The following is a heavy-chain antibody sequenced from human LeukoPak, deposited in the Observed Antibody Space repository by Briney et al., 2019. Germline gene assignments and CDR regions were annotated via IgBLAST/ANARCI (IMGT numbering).Heavy chain of an antibody. CDR2: INSDGSST. D-gene: IGHD4-17*01. Sequence: GGSLRLSCAASGFTFSSYWMHWVRQAPGKGLVWVSRINSDGSSTSYADSVKGRFTISRDNAKNSLYLQMNSLRAEDTAVYYCAPSVMIPTGDWFDPWGQGTLVTVSS. J-gene: IGHJ5*02. CDR3: APSVMIPTGDWFDP. V-gene: IGHV3-74*01. CDR1: GFTFSSYW.